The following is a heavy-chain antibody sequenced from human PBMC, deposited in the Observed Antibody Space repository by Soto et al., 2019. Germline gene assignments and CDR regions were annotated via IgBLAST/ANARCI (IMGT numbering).Heavy chain of an antibody. CDR2: IYYSGST. CDR3: ARDPRVAARPGYWFDP. Sequence: KPSETLSLTCTVSGGSVSSGSYYWSWIRQPPGKGLEWIGYIYYSGSTNYNPSLKSRVTISVDTSKNQFSLKLSSVTAADTAVYYCARDPRVAARPGYWFDPWGQGTLVTVSS. D-gene: IGHD6-6*01. J-gene: IGHJ5*02. CDR1: GGSVSSGSYY. V-gene: IGHV4-61*01.